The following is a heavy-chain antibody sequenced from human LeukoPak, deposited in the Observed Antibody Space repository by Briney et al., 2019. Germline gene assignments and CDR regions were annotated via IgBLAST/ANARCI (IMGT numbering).Heavy chain of an antibody. CDR3: ARHMSVSYDAFDL. Sequence: SETLSLTCTVSGYSISSGYYWGWIRQPPGKGLEWIGSIYHSGSTYYNPSLKSRVTISVDTSKNQFSLKLSSVTAADTAVYYCARHMSVSYDAFDLWGRGTTVTVSS. CDR2: IYHSGST. D-gene: IGHD3-10*01. V-gene: IGHV4-38-2*02. J-gene: IGHJ3*01. CDR1: GYSISSGYY.